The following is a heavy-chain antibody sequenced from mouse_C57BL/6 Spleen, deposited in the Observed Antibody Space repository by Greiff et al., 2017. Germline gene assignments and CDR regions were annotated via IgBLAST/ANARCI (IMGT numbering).Heavy chain of an antibody. CDR2: IDPETGGT. V-gene: IGHV1-15*01. J-gene: IGHJ2*01. D-gene: IGHD1-1*01. CDR3: TRRDYGSSYEGY. Sequence: VKVVESGAELVRPGASVTLSCKASGYTFTDYEMHWVKQTPVHGLEWIGAIDPETGGTAYNQKFKGKAILTADKSSSTAYMELRSLTSEDSAVYYCTRRDYGSSYEGYWGQGTTLTVSS. CDR1: GYTFTDYE.